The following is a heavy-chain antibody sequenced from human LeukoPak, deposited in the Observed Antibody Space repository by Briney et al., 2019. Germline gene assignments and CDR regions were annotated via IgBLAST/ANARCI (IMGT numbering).Heavy chain of an antibody. J-gene: IGHJ4*02. CDR1: GFTFSSYG. V-gene: IGHV3-30*02. CDR3: VRVYYGAFFDQ. Sequence: GGSLRLSCAASGFTFSSYGMHWVRQAPGKGLEWVAFTRIDESVKNYADSVKGRFTISRDNSKNTLHLQVNSLRGEDTAVYYCVRVYYGAFFDQWGQGTLVTVSS. CDR2: TRIDESVK. D-gene: IGHD4/OR15-4a*01.